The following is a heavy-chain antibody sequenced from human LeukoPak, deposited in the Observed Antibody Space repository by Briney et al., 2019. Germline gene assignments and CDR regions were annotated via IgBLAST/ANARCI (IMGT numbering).Heavy chain of an antibody. CDR3: ARAFYSSGWYIFDY. V-gene: IGHV3-48*03. D-gene: IGHD6-19*01. CDR1: GFTFSSYE. Sequence: GGSLRLSCAASGFTFSSYEMNWVRQAPGKGLEWVSYISSSGSTIYYADSVKGRFTISRDNAKNSLYLQMNSLRAEDTAVYYCARAFYSSGWYIFDYWGQGTLPTVSS. J-gene: IGHJ4*02. CDR2: ISSSGSTI.